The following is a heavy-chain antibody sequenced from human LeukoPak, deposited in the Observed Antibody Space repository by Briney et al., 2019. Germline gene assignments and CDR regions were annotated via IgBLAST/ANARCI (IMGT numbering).Heavy chain of an antibody. D-gene: IGHD5-18*01. J-gene: IGHJ4*02. CDR3: ARERGYSYGYSDY. CDR1: GFTVSSNY. Sequence: GGSLRPSCAASGFTVSSNYMSWVRQAPGKGLEWVSVIYSGGSTYYADSVKGRFTISRDNAKNSLYLQMNSLRAEDTAVYCCARERGYSYGYSDYWGQGTLVTVSS. CDR2: IYSGGST. V-gene: IGHV3-66*01.